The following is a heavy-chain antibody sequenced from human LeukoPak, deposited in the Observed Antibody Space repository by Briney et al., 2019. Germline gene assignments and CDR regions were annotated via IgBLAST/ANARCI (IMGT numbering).Heavy chain of an antibody. D-gene: IGHD6-13*01. Sequence: SETLSLTCTVSGGSISSGSYYWSWIRQPAGKGLEGIGRIYTSGSTNYNPSLKSRVTISVDTSKNQFSLKLSSVTAADTAVYYCATGSSWYVDYWGQGTLVTVSS. CDR2: IYTSGST. CDR3: ATGSSWYVDY. V-gene: IGHV4-61*02. CDR1: GGSISSGSYY. J-gene: IGHJ4*02.